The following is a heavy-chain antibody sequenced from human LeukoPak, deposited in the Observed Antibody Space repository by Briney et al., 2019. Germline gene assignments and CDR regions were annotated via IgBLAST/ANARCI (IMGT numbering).Heavy chain of an antibody. CDR2: IKRDGSQK. V-gene: IGHV3-7*01. CDR3: TRLGLEVGGPNWFDP. CDR1: GFSFSSNW. Sequence: RGSLRLSCAAPGFSFSSNWMGWVRQAPGKGLEWVAHIKRDGSQKYYLDSVKGRFTISRDNAKNSLYLQMNSLRVEDTAVYYCTRLGLEVGGPNWFDPWGQGALVTVSS. D-gene: IGHD1-1*01. J-gene: IGHJ5*02.